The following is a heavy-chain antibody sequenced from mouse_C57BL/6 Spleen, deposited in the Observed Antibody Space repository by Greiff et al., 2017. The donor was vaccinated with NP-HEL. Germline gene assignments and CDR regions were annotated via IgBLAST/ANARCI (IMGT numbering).Heavy chain of an antibody. CDR1: GFTFSSYA. J-gene: IGHJ1*03. CDR3: ARDPKGYFDV. Sequence: EVKVVESGGGLVKPGGSLKLSCAASGFTFSSYAMSWVRQTPEKRLEWVATISDGGSYTYYPDNVKGRFTISRDNAKNNLYLQMSHLKSEDTAMYYCARDPKGYFDVWGTGTTVTVSS. CDR2: ISDGGSYT. V-gene: IGHV5-4*01.